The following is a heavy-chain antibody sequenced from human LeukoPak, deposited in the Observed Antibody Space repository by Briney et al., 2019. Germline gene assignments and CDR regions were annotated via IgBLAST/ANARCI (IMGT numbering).Heavy chain of an antibody. D-gene: IGHD3-22*01. Sequence: SETLSLTCTVSGGSISSSSYYWGWIRQPPGKGLEWIGTIYYSGSTYYNPSLKSRVTISVDTSKNQFSLKLSSVTAADTAVYYCAREGGPSRVYDSAGLFHDALDIWGQGTMVTVSS. CDR1: GGSISSSSYY. J-gene: IGHJ3*02. CDR3: AREGGPSRVYDSAGLFHDALDI. V-gene: IGHV4-39*02. CDR2: IYYSGST.